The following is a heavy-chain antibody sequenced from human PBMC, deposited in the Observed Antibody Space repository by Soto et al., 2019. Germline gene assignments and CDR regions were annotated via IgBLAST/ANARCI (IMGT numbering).Heavy chain of an antibody. CDR1: GGSISSYY. J-gene: IGHJ4*02. CDR2: IYYSGST. CDR3: ARRYGYYFDY. V-gene: IGHV4-59*08. D-gene: IGHD4-17*01. Sequence: SETMSLTCTVAGGSISSYYWSWIRQPPGKGLEWIGYIYYSGSTNYNPSLKSRVTISVDTSKNQLSLKLSSGTAADTAVYYWARRYGYYFDYWGQGTLVTVSS.